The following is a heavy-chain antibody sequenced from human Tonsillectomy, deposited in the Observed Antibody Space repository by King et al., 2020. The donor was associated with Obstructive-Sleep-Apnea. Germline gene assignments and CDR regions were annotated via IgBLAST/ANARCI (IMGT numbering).Heavy chain of an antibody. CDR1: GLSFTYAW. J-gene: IGHJ6*02. Sequence: VQLVESRGDLVNPGGSLTLSCAASGLSFTYAWMNWVRQAPGKGLEWVGRIKSNPGGGTADYAAPVKGRFTISRDDSKNTLYLQMSSLKTEDTAVYYCTHLSDFYSTMAVWGQGTTVTVSS. CDR3: THLSDFYSTMAV. CDR2: IKSNPGGGTA. V-gene: IGHV3-15*01.